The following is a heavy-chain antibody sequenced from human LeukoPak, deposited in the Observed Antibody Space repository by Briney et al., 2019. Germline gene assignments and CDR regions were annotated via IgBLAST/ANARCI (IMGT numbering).Heavy chain of an antibody. CDR3: ARRRSGYYDILTIFFDY. V-gene: IGHV4-34*01. CDR2: INHSGST. D-gene: IGHD3-9*01. Sequence: PSETLSLTCAVYGGSFSGYYWSWIRQPPGKGLEWIGEINHSGSTNYNPSLKSRVTISVDTSKNQFSLKLSPVTAADTAVYYCARRRSGYYDILTIFFDYWGQGTLVTVSS. J-gene: IGHJ4*02. CDR1: GGSFSGYY.